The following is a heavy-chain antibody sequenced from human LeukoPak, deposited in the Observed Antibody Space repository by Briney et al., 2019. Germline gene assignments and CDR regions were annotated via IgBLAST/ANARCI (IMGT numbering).Heavy chain of an antibody. CDR3: ARWFSSSWYYFDY. CDR1: GFTFSDYY. J-gene: IGHJ4*02. Sequence: GGSLRLSCAASGFTFSDYYMSWIRQAPGKGLEWVSYISSSGSTIYYADSVKGRFTISRDNAKNSLYLQMNSLRAEDTAVYYCARWFSSSWYYFDYWGQGTLVTVSS. V-gene: IGHV3-11*01. D-gene: IGHD6-13*01. CDR2: ISSSGSTI.